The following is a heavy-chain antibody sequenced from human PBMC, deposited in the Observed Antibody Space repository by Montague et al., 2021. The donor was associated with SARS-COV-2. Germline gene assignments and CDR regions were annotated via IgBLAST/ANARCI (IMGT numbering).Heavy chain of an antibody. CDR3: AKSFSGTRNWFDI. D-gene: IGHD1-14*01. CDR2: ISGFGGGT. V-gene: IGHV3-23*01. Sequence: SLRLSFAASGFIFTNYGMNWVRRAPGKGLESVAGISGFGGGTYYSDSVKGWFTISRATSNSTLFLQMDGLRAEDTAIYYCAKSFSGTRNWFDIWGQGTLVTVSS. J-gene: IGHJ5*02. CDR1: GFIFTNYG.